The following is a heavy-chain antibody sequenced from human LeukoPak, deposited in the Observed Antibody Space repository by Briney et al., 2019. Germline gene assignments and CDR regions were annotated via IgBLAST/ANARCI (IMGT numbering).Heavy chain of an antibody. J-gene: IGHJ3*02. V-gene: IGHV3-53*01. CDR2: IYSGGST. CDR1: GLTVSSNY. CDR3: ARGGSYLSAFDI. D-gene: IGHD1-26*01. Sequence: GGSLRLSCAASGLTVSSNYMSWVRQAPGKGLEWVSIIYSGGSTFYANSVKGRFTISRDNSKNTLYLQMNSLRAEDTAVYYCARGGSYLSAFDIWGQGTMVTVSS.